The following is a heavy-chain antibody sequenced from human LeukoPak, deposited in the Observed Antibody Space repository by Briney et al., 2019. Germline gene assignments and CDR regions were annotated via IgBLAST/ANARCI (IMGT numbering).Heavy chain of an antibody. Sequence: SETLSLTCTVSGGSISSYYWSWIRQPPGKGLEWIGYIYYSGSTNYNPSLKSRVTISVDTSKNQFSLKLSSVTAADTAVYYCARDRRYSSGWYQFDPWGQGTLVTVSS. CDR2: IYYSGST. CDR3: ARDRRYSSGWYQFDP. CDR1: GGSISSYY. J-gene: IGHJ5*02. V-gene: IGHV4-59*01. D-gene: IGHD6-19*01.